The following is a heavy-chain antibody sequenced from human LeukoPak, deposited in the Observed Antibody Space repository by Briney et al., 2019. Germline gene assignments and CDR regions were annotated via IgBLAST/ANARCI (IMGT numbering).Heavy chain of an antibody. CDR3: ARLEAVAVYAFDI. D-gene: IGHD6-19*01. CDR2: IYYSGST. CDR1: GGSISSSSYY. J-gene: IGHJ3*02. V-gene: IGHV4-39*07. Sequence: SETLSLTCTVSGGSISSSSYYWGWIRQPPGKGLEWIGSIYYSGSTYYNPSLKSRVTISVDTSKNQFSLKLSSVTAADTAVYYCARLEAVAVYAFDIWGKGQWSPSLQ.